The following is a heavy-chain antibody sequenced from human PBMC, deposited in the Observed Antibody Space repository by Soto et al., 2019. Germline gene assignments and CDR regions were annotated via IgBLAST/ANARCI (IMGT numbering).Heavy chain of an antibody. CDR2: ISAYNGKT. CDR1: GYTFTSYG. V-gene: IGHV1-18*01. D-gene: IGHD2-15*01. J-gene: IGHJ3*02. CDR3: ARDCFSSGGTWSDAFDI. Sequence: ASVKVSCKASGYTFTSYGISWVRQAPGQGLEWMGWISAYNGKTSYAQKLQGRVTMTTDTSTSTTYMELRSLRSDDTAVYYCARDCFSSGGTWSDAFDIWGQGTMVTVSS.